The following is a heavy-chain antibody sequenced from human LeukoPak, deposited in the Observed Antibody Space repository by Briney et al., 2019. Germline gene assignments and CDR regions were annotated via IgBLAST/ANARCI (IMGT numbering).Heavy chain of an antibody. CDR1: GFTVSSSY. V-gene: IGHV3-66*01. J-gene: IGHJ4*02. CDR3: AKANWGSGY. CDR2: IYSGAST. D-gene: IGHD7-27*01. Sequence: PGGSLRLSCAVSGFTVSSSYMSWVRQAPGKGLEWVSVIYSGASTYYADSVKGRFTISRDNSKNTLYLQMNSLRAEDTAVYYCAKANWGSGYWGQGTLVTVSS.